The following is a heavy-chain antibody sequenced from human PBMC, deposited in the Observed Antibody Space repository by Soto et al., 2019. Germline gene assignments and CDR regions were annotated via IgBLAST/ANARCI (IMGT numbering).Heavy chain of an antibody. Sequence: GGSLRLSCAASGFTFSSYWMSWVRQAPGKGLERVANIKQDGSEKYYVDSVKGRFTISRDNAKNSLYLQMNSLRAEDTAVYYCARDLVDSSGPFDYWGQGTLVTVSS. CDR3: ARDLVDSSGPFDY. CDR2: IKQDGSEK. V-gene: IGHV3-7*01. D-gene: IGHD3-22*01. CDR1: GFTFSSYW. J-gene: IGHJ4*02.